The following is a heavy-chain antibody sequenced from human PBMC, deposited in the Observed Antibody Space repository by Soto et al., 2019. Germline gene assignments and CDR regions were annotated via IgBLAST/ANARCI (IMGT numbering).Heavy chain of an antibody. Sequence: QVQLQQWGAGPLRPLETLSLTSGVSGGSFSGYYWAWIRQSPGKGLEWIGEINDRGSINYNPSLKSRVSISVDTSKNHYSLNLRSVTAADTAVYYCARESHDILTGPPWVWYFDLWGRGTLVTVSS. V-gene: IGHV4-34*01. J-gene: IGHJ2*01. D-gene: IGHD3-9*01. CDR1: GGSFSGYY. CDR3: ARESHDILTGPPWVWYFDL. CDR2: INDRGSI.